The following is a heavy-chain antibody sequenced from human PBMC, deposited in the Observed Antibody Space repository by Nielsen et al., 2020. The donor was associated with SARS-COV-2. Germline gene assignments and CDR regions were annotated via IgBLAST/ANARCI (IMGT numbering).Heavy chain of an antibody. D-gene: IGHD2-2*01. CDR3: AVCTSQYYYGMDV. Sequence: GESLKISCKGSGYSFTSYWIGWVRQMPGKGLEWMGIIYPGDSDTRYSPSFQGQVTISADKSISTAYLQWSSLKASDTAMYYCAVCTSQYYYGMDVWGQGTTVTVSS. CDR1: GYSFTSYW. CDR2: IYPGDSDT. J-gene: IGHJ6*02. V-gene: IGHV5-51*01.